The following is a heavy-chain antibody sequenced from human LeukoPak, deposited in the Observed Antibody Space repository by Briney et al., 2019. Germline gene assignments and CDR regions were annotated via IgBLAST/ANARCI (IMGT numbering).Heavy chain of an antibody. D-gene: IGHD4/OR15-4a*01. V-gene: IGHV1-2*02. Sequence: ASVKVSCKASGYTXTNYYMHWVRQAPGQGLEWMGWIDPHSGATNYAQMFQGRVTMTRDTSISTAFMDLSSLRSDDTAVYYCAPSANYFYFDYWGQGTLVTVSS. CDR3: APSANYFYFDY. CDR2: IDPHSGAT. J-gene: IGHJ4*02. CDR1: GYTXTNYY.